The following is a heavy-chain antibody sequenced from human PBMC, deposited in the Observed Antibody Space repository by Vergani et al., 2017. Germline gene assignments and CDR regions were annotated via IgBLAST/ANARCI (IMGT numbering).Heavy chain of an antibody. CDR1: GFTFSSYA. D-gene: IGHD4-17*01. J-gene: IGHJ4*02. CDR2: ISYDGSNK. CDR3: ARGASGDYVSSFYY. V-gene: IGHV3-30-3*01. Sequence: QVQLVESGGGVVQPGRSLRLSCAASGFTFSSYAMHWVRPDPGKGLEWVAVISYDGSNKYYADSVKGRFTISRDNSKNTLYLQMNSLRAEDTAVYYCARGASGDYVSSFYYWGQGTLVTVSS.